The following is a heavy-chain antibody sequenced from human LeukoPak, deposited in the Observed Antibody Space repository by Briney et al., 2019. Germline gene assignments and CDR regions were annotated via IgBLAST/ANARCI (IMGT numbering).Heavy chain of an antibody. CDR3: ARRTYSSGWYRYYFDY. CDR2: IRYDGSNK. CDR1: GFTFSSYA. D-gene: IGHD6-19*01. V-gene: IGHV3-33*08. J-gene: IGHJ4*02. Sequence: AGGSLRLSCAASGFTFSSYAMTWVRQAPGKGLEWVAFIRYDGSNKYYADSVKGRFTISRDNSKNTVYLQVNSLRAEDTAVYYCARRTYSSGWYRYYFDYWGQGTLVTVSS.